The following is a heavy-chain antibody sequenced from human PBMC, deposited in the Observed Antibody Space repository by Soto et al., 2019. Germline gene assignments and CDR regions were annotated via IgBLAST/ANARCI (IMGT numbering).Heavy chain of an antibody. Sequence: GGSLRLSCAASGFSFRNYAMSWVRQAPGKGLEWISTLTGSSSNIYYADSVKGRFAISGDNSRNTLYLQMNSLTAEDTAVYYCANGRATYGLLTHDYWGQGTLVTVSS. CDR3: ANGRATYGLLTHDY. CDR1: GFSFRNYA. J-gene: IGHJ4*02. V-gene: IGHV3-23*01. D-gene: IGHD3-10*01. CDR2: LTGSSSNI.